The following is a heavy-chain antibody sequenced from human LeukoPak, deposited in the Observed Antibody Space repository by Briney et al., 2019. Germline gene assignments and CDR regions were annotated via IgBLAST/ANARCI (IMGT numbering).Heavy chain of an antibody. CDR1: GFTFSDYY. CDR3: ARDLVVVTAKGFDP. J-gene: IGHJ5*02. V-gene: IGHV3-11*01. Sequence: GGSLRLSCAASGFTFSDYYMSWIRQAPGKXXXXXXYISSSGSTIYYADSVKGRFTISRDNAKNSLYLQMNSLRAEDTAVYYCARDLVVVTAKGFDPWGQGTLVTVSS. CDR2: ISSSGSTI. D-gene: IGHD3-22*01.